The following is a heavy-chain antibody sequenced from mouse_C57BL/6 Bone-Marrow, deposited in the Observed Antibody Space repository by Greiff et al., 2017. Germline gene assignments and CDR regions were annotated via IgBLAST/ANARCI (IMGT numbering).Heavy chain of an antibody. J-gene: IGHJ3*01. V-gene: IGHV1-7*01. CDR1: GYTFTSYW. D-gene: IGHD2-4*01. Sequence: QVQLQQSGAELAKPGASVKLSCKASGYTFTSYWMHWVKQRPGPGLEWIGYINPSSGYAKYNQKFMDKDTLTADKSSSTSYMQLCSLTYEDSAVEYCASDDYDLAWFAYWGKGTLVTVSA. CDR2: INPSSGYA. CDR3: ASDDYDLAWFAY.